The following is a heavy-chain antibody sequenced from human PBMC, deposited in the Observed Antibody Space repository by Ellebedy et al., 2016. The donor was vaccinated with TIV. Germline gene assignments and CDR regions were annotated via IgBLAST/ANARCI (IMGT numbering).Heavy chain of an antibody. V-gene: IGHV3-9*01. D-gene: IGHD1-26*01. J-gene: IGHJ4*02. CDR2: ISWNSGSI. Sequence: SLKISXAASGFTFDDYAMHWVRQAPGKGLEWVSGISWNSGSIGYADSVKGRFTISRDNAKNSLYLQMNSLRAEDTALYYCAKGMYSGSSQSMDYWGQGTLVTVSS. CDR1: GFTFDDYA. CDR3: AKGMYSGSSQSMDY.